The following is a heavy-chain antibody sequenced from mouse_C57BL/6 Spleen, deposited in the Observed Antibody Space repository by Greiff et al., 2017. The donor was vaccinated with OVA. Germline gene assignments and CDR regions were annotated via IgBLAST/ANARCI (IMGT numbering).Heavy chain of an antibody. V-gene: IGHV1-15*01. CDR2: IDPETGGT. J-gene: IGHJ4*01. CDR3: TRPGNAMDY. CDR1: GYTFTDYE. Sequence: QVQLQQSGAELVRPGASVTLSCKASGYTFTDYEMHWVKQTPVHGLEWIGAIDPETGGTAYNQKFKGKAILTADKSSSTAYMELRSLTFEDSAVYYCTRPGNAMDYWGQGTSVTVSS.